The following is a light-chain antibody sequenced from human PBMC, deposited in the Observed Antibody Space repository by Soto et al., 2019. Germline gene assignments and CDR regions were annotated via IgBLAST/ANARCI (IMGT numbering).Light chain of an antibody. CDR3: QDYGTSHPWT. CDR1: QNIRGNE. Sequence: EVVLTQSPGALSLSPGQGVTLSCRASQNIRGNELAWYRQKRGQAPRLLMYGGSTRADGIPDRFSGRGTGTNFTITSSRLEPEDSAVYYCQDYGTSHPWTFGQGTKLEIK. V-gene: IGKV3-20*01. J-gene: IGKJ1*01. CDR2: GGS.